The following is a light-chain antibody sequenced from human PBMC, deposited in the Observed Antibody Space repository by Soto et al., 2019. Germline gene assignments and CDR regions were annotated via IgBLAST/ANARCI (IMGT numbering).Light chain of an antibody. CDR3: QQYNSYPIT. Sequence: DLQMTQSPSTLSASVGDRVTITCRATQSISTWLAWYQQKPGKAPKVLIYKASSLESGVPSRFSGSGSGTEFTLTISSLQPDDFATYYCQQYNSYPITFGGGTKVEIK. CDR1: QSISTW. CDR2: KAS. V-gene: IGKV1-5*03. J-gene: IGKJ4*01.